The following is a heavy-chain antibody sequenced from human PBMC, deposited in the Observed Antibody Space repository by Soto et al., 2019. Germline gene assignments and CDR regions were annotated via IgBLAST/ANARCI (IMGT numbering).Heavy chain of an antibody. Sequence: GESLKISWKGSGYSFTNYWIGWVRQIPGKGLEWMGIINPADSDTRYSPSFQGQVTVSVDKSISTAYLHRGSLKALDTAMYYCVRPDSTGYYSHWGQGTPVTVSS. CDR3: VRPDSTGYYSH. V-gene: IGHV5-51*01. CDR2: INPADSDT. J-gene: IGHJ4*02. D-gene: IGHD3-9*01. CDR1: GYSFTNYW.